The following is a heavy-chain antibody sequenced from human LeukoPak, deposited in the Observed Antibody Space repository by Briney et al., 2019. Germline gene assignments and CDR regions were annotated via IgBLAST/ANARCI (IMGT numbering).Heavy chain of an antibody. CDR1: GFTFSSYW. Sequence: GGSLRLSCAASGFTFSSYWMSWVRQAPGKGLEWVANVKQNGNEKNYVDSVKGRFTISRDNSKNTLYLQMNSLRAEDTAVYYCAKDRGGYCSGGSCYLYYFDYWGQGTLVTVSS. CDR2: VKQNGNEK. V-gene: IGHV3-7*03. J-gene: IGHJ4*02. CDR3: AKDRGGYCSGGSCYLYYFDY. D-gene: IGHD2-15*01.